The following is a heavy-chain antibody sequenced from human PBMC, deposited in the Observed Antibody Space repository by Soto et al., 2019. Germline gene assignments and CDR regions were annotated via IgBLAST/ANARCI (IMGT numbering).Heavy chain of an antibody. V-gene: IGHV4-30-4*01. CDR3: ARGITGTYNWFDP. Sequence: QVQLQESGPGLVKPSQTLSLTCTVSGGSISSGDYYWSWIRQPPGKALEWIGYIYYSGSTYYNPSLKSRVTISVDTSTNQFSLKLCSVTAAYTAVYYCARGITGTYNWFDPWGQGTLVTVSS. CDR1: GGSISSGDYY. J-gene: IGHJ5*02. D-gene: IGHD1-7*01. CDR2: IYYSGST.